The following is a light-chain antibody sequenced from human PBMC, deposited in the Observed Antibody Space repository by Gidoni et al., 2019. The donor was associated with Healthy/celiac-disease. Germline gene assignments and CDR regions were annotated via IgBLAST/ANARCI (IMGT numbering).Light chain of an antibody. Sequence: EIVMTQSPATLSVSPGERATLSCRASQSVSSTLAWYQQKPGQAPRLLSYGASTRATGIPARFSGSGSGTEFTLTISSLQSEDFAVYYCQQYNNWPPVTFGGGTKVEIK. V-gene: IGKV3-15*01. CDR3: QQYNNWPPVT. CDR2: GAS. J-gene: IGKJ4*01. CDR1: QSVSST.